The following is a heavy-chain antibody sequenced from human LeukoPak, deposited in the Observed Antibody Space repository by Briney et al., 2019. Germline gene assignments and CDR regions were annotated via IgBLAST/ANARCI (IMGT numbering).Heavy chain of an antibody. CDR3: ARESEKNYYDTNLNWFDP. D-gene: IGHD3-22*01. Sequence: GGSLRLSCAASGFSFSSYAIHWVRQAPGKGLEWVAVIPSDGSKKYYADSVKGRFTISRDNSKNTLYLQMNSLRAEDTAAYYCARESEKNYYDTNLNWFDPWGQGTLVTVSS. CDR2: IPSDGSKK. J-gene: IGHJ5*02. CDR1: GFSFSSYA. V-gene: IGHV3-30*04.